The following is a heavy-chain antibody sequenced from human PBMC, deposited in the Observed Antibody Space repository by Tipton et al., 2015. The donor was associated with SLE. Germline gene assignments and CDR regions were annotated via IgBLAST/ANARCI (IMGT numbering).Heavy chain of an antibody. CDR2: ISGSGGST. Sequence: GSLRLSCAASGFTFSSYAMSWVRQAPGKGLEWVSAISGSGGSTYYADSVKGRFTISRDNSKNTLYLQMNSLRAEDTAVYYCAKVRALLWFGELDYWGQGTLVTVSS. CDR3: AKVRALLWFGELDY. J-gene: IGHJ4*02. CDR1: GFTFSSYA. D-gene: IGHD3-10*01. V-gene: IGHV3-23*01.